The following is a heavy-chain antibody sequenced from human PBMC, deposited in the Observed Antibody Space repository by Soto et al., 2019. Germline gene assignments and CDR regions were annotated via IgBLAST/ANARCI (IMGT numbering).Heavy chain of an antibody. CDR3: ARTLELGGYYYYYYMAV. CDR1: GYTFTSYG. D-gene: IGHD1-7*01. V-gene: IGHV1-18*01. CDR2: ISAYNGNT. Sequence: ASVKVSCKASGYTFTSYGISWVRQAPGQGLEWMGWISAYNGNTNYAQKLQGRVTMTTDTSTSTAYMELRSLRSDDTAVYYCARTLELGGYYYYYYMAVWGKGTTVTVSS. J-gene: IGHJ6*03.